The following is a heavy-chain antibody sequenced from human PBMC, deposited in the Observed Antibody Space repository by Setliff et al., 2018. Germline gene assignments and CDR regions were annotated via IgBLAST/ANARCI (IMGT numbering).Heavy chain of an antibody. J-gene: IGHJ4*02. V-gene: IGHV1-3*01. D-gene: IGHD1-26*01. CDR3: ARGDVYSGSYYHFDY. CDR2: INAGNGNI. CDR1: GGIFNSFS. Sequence: ASVKVSCKASGGIFNSFSITWVRQAPGQGLEWMGWINAGNGNIRYSQNFQGRVTITRDTSASTAYMELSSLTSEDTAIYYCARGDVYSGSYYHFDYWGQGTLVTVSS.